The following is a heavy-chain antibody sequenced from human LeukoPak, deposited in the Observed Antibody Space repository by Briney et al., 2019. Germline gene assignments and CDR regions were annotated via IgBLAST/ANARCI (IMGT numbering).Heavy chain of an antibody. J-gene: IGHJ4*02. CDR3: TKAQLPRHEPGNFYFDY. Sequence: PGGSLRLSCAASGFTFSTYGMHWVRQAPGKGLEWVAVVSYDESSIYYADSVKGRFTISRDNSKNTLYLHMNSLRSDDTAVYYCTKAQLPRHEPGNFYFDYWGQGILVTVSS. CDR2: VSYDESSI. V-gene: IGHV3-30*18. CDR1: GFTFSTYG. D-gene: IGHD1-14*01.